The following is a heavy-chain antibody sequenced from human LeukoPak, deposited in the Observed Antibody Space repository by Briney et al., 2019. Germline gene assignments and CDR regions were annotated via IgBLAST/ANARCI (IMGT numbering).Heavy chain of an antibody. CDR1: GYTFTSYY. CDR3: ARDRANYYDSSGAIYYFDY. Sequence: ASVKVSCKASGYTFTSYYMHWVRQAPGQGLEWMGIINPSGGSTSYAQKFQGRVTMTRDMSTSTVYMELSSLRSEDTAVYYCARDRANYYDSSGAIYYFDYWGQGTLVTVSS. J-gene: IGHJ4*02. V-gene: IGHV1-46*01. D-gene: IGHD3-22*01. CDR2: INPSGGST.